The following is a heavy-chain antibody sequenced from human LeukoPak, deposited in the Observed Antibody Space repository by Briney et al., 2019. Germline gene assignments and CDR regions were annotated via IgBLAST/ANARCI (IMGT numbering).Heavy chain of an antibody. CDR2: ISSSSSYI. Sequence: GGSLRLSCAASGFTFRSYSINWVRQAPGKGLEWVSSISSSSSYIYYADSVKGRFTISRDNAKNSLYLQMNSMRVEDTAVYYCARHSAVEIWFDPWGQGTLVTVSS. CDR1: GFTFRSYS. J-gene: IGHJ5*02. V-gene: IGHV3-21*01. D-gene: IGHD6-19*01. CDR3: ARHSAVEIWFDP.